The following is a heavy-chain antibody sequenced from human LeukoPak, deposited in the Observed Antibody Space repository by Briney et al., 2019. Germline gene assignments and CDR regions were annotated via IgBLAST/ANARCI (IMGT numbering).Heavy chain of an antibody. V-gene: IGHV1-2*02. CDR1: GYTFSDYY. CDR2: INCNNGDT. CDR3: ARDPSDASPIDY. D-gene: IGHD6-6*01. Sequence: ASVKASCKTPGYTFSDYYIHWVRQAPGQGLEWMAWINCNNGDTKYAQKLQGRVTVTRDTSISTAYMDLSSLTSDDTAVYYCARDPSDASPIDYWGQGTLVTVSS. J-gene: IGHJ4*02.